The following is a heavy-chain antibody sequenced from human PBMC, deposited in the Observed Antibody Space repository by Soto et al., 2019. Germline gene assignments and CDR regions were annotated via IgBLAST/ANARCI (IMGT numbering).Heavy chain of an antibody. V-gene: IGHV3-30*18. Sequence: PGGSLRLSCAASGFTFSSYGMHWVRQAPGKGLEWVAVISYDGSNKYYADSVKGRFTISRDNSKNTLYLQMNSLRAEDTAVYYCAKDLGDPAPVDYWGQGTLVTVYS. J-gene: IGHJ4*02. D-gene: IGHD1-26*01. CDR1: GFTFSSYG. CDR2: ISYDGSNK. CDR3: AKDLGDPAPVDY.